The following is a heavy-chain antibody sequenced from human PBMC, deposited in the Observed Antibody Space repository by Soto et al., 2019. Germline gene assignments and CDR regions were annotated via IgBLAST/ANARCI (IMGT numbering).Heavy chain of an antibody. D-gene: IGHD3-22*01. CDR3: ARGDRDHYDGNGQLGRH. CDR2: ISSSSSTI. CDR1: GFTFSSYS. J-gene: IGHJ4*02. Sequence: GGSLRLSCAASGFTFSSYSMNWVRQAPGKGLEWVSYISSSSSTIYYADYVKGRFTISRDNAKNSLYLQMNSLRVEDTAVYYCARGDRDHYDGNGQLGRHWGPGTLVTVSS. V-gene: IGHV3-48*01.